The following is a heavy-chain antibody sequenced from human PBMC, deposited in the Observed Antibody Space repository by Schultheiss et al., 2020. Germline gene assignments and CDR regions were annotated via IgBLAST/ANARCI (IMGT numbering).Heavy chain of an antibody. CDR3: ARHKDCTNGVCYGGYNWFDP. CDR1: GGSIGSGSYY. V-gene: IGHV4-39*01. Sequence: SETLSLTCTVSGGSIGSGSYYWTWIRQPAGKGLEWIGSIYYSGSTYYNPSLKSRVTISVDTSKNQFSLKLSSVTAADTAVYYCARHKDCTNGVCYGGYNWFDPWGQGTLVTVSS. CDR2: IYYSGST. J-gene: IGHJ5*02. D-gene: IGHD2-8*01.